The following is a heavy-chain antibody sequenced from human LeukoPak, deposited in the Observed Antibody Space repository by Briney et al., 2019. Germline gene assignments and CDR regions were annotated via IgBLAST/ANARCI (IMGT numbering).Heavy chain of an antibody. CDR3: ARGDGSGSYTPIDY. CDR2: IIPIFGTA. CDR1: GGTFSSYA. V-gene: IGHV1-69*05. D-gene: IGHD3-10*01. J-gene: IGHJ4*02. Sequence: SVKVSCKASGGTFSSYAISWVRQAPGQGLEWMGGIIPIFGTANYAQKFQGRVTMTRDTSTSTVYMELSSLRSEDTAVYYCARGDGSGSYTPIDYWGQGTLVTVSS.